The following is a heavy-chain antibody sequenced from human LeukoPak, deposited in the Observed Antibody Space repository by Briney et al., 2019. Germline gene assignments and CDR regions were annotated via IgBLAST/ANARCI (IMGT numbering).Heavy chain of an antibody. V-gene: IGHV4-4*07. D-gene: IGHD6-19*01. Sequence: SETLSLTCTVSGGSISNYYWSWIRQPAGKGLEWIGRIYTSGSTNYNPSLKSRVTMSVDTSKNQFSLKLSSVTAADTAVYYCARLYSSGWYFDYWGQGTLVTVSS. J-gene: IGHJ4*02. CDR2: IYTSGST. CDR3: ARLYSSGWYFDY. CDR1: GGSISNYY.